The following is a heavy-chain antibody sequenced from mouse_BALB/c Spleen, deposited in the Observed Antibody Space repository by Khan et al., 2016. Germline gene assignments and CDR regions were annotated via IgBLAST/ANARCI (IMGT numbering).Heavy chain of an antibody. Sequence: VRLRQSGPELVKPGTSVKMSCKASGYTFTNYVIHWVKQKPGQGLEWVGYINPYNDGTKYNEKFKGKATLTSDKSSSTAYMELNSLTSEDSAVFYCARWGGYDGYWYFDVWGTGTTVTVSS. CDR2: INPYNDGT. CDR1: GYTFTNYV. D-gene: IGHD2-2*01. CDR3: ARWGGYDGYWYFDV. V-gene: IGHV1S136*01. J-gene: IGHJ1*03.